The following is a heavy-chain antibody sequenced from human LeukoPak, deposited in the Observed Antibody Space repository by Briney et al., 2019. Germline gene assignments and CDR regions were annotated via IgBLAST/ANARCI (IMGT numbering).Heavy chain of an antibody. CDR1: GYSFTSYW. J-gene: IGHJ4*02. CDR2: IYPGDSDT. V-gene: IGHV5-51*07. CDR3: ARRSDLSSSWFFDY. Sequence: GESLKISCKGSGYSFTSYWISWVHQMPGKGLEWMGIIYPGDSDTRYSPSFQGQVTISADKSISTAYLQWSSLKASDTAMYYCARRSDLSSSWFFDYWGQGTLVTVSS. D-gene: IGHD6-13*01.